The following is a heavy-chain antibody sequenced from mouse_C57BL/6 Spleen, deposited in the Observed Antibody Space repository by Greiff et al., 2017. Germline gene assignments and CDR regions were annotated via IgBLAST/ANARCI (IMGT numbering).Heavy chain of an antibody. J-gene: IGHJ2*01. D-gene: IGHD1-1*01. CDR2: IYPGDGDT. V-gene: IGHV1-82*01. CDR1: GYAFSSSW. CDR3: ARGGITTAYVDY. Sequence: QVQLQQSGPELVKPGASVKISCKASGYAFSSSWMNWVKQRPGKGLEWIGRIYPGDGDTNYNGKFKGKDTLTADKSSSTAYMQLSSLTSEDSAVYFCARGGITTAYVDYWGQGTTLTVSS.